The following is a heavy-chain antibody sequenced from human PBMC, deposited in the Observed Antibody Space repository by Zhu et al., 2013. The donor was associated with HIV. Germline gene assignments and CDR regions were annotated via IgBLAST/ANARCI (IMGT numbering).Heavy chain of an antibody. CDR3: ARLWGANGLLYCSGGSCYSSAFEI. CDR1: GYTFTDYY. V-gene: IGHV1-2*02. J-gene: IGHJ3*02. CDR2: INPNSGGT. D-gene: IGHD2-15*01. Sequence: QVQLVQSGAEVKKPGASVKVSCKASGYTFTDYYMHWVRQAPGQGLEWMGWINPNSGGTNYAQKFQGRVTMTRDTSIITAYMELSRLRSDDTAMYYCARLWGANGLLYCSGGSCYSSAFEIWGQGTMVSVSS.